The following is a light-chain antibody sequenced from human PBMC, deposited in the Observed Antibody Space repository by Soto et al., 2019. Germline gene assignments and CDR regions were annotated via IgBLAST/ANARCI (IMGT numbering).Light chain of an antibody. Sequence: QSVLTQPPSASGTPGQRVSISCSGSSSNIGSNDVHWYQQFPGTAPRLLIYRDSQRPSGVPDRFSGSKSGTSASLVISGLQSEDEADYYCAAWNDSPYLWVFGGGTQLTVL. CDR1: SSNIGSND. V-gene: IGLV1-44*01. CDR3: AAWNDSPYLWV. CDR2: RDS. J-gene: IGLJ3*02.